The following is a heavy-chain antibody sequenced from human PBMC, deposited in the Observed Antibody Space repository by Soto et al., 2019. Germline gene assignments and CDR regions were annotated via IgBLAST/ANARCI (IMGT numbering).Heavy chain of an antibody. CDR1: GYTFTSYG. V-gene: IGHV1-58*02. J-gene: IGHJ4*02. Sequence: ASVKVSCKASGYTFTSYGISWVRQAPGQRLEWIGWIIPSCGTTNYAQKIQERVTIIRDVSTSTSYMELSSLTSEDTAVYYCVLCTTTSCYGKFDYWGQGTLVTVSS. CDR3: VLCTTTSCYGKFDY. CDR2: IIPSCGTT. D-gene: IGHD2-2*01.